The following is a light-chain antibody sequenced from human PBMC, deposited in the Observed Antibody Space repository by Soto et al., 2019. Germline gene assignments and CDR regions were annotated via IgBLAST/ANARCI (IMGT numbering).Light chain of an antibody. J-gene: IGKJ1*01. CDR3: QQTHSAPRT. V-gene: IGKV1-39*01. CDR1: QSVSRF. Sequence: DIQMTQSPSSLYASVGDGVTITCRASQSVSRFLNWYQQKPGKAPHLMIIDTSTLLEGVPSKFSCSGSGTDFTLTISSVQPEDFATYYCQQTHSAPRTFGQGTRVEIK. CDR2: DTS.